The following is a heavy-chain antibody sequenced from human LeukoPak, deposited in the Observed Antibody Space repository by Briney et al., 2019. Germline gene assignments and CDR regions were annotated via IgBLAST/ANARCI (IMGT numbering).Heavy chain of an antibody. CDR2: IGTSNNYI. Sequence: GGPLRLSCAASGFTFSSYEMNWVRQAPGKGLEWVSSIGTSNNYIYYADSLKGRFTIPRDNARNSLYLQMNSLSAEDTAVYYCARRASTERGHSYGLDHWGQGALVTVSS. CDR3: ARRASTERGHSYGLDH. D-gene: IGHD5-18*01. V-gene: IGHV3-21*01. J-gene: IGHJ4*02. CDR1: GFTFSSYE.